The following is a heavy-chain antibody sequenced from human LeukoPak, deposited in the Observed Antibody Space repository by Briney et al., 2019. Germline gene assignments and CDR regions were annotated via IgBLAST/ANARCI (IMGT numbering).Heavy chain of an antibody. CDR1: GGSISSSSYY. CDR3: ARDSWQGDFDY. Sequence: SETLSLTCTVSGGSISSSSYYWSWIRQPAGKGLEWIGRIYTSGSTNYNPSLKSRVTMSVDTSRNQFSLKLSSVTAADTAVYYCARDSWQGDFDYWGQGTLVTVSS. CDR2: IYTSGST. D-gene: IGHD2-15*01. J-gene: IGHJ4*02. V-gene: IGHV4-61*02.